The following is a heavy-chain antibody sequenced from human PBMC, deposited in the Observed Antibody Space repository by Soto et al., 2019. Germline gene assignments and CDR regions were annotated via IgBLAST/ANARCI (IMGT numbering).Heavy chain of an antibody. D-gene: IGHD3-10*01. V-gene: IGHV1-18*01. CDR3: SRDLDGSGSYYTDY. Sequence: QVQLVQSGAEVKKPGASVKVSCKASGYTFTNYGISWVRQAPGQGLEWMGWISAWGNTNYAQKLQGRVTMTTDTSASTAFMELRSLRSDDTAMYFWSRDLDGSGSYYTDYWGQGTLVTVSS. CDR1: GYTFTNYG. CDR2: ISAWGNT. J-gene: IGHJ4*02.